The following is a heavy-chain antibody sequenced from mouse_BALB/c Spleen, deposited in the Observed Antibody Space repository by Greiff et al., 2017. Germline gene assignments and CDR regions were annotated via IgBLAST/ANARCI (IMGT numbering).Heavy chain of an antibody. D-gene: IGHD1-1*01. V-gene: IGHV14-3*02. CDR3: AIRGSVVDWYFDV. J-gene: IGHJ1*01. CDR2: IDPANGNT. CDR1: GFNIKDTY. Sequence: EVQRVESGAELVKPGASVKLSCTASGFNIKDTYMHWVKQRPEQGLEWIGRIDPANGNTKYDPKFQGKATITADTSSNTAYLQLSSLTSEDTAVYYCAIRGSVVDWYFDVWGAGTTVTVSS.